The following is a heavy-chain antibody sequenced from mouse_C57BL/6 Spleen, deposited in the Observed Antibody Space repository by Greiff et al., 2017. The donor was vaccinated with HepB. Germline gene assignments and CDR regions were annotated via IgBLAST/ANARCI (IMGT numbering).Heavy chain of an antibody. Sequence: VQLQQPGAELVRPGSSVKLSCKASGYTFTSYWMHWVKQRPIQGLEWIGNIDPSDSETHYNQKFKDKATLTVDKSSSTAYMQLSSLTSEDSAVYYCARGVYYGSSYDFDYWGQGTTLTVSS. CDR1: GYTFTSYW. D-gene: IGHD1-1*01. CDR2: IDPSDSET. CDR3: ARGVYYGSSYDFDY. V-gene: IGHV1-52*01. J-gene: IGHJ2*01.